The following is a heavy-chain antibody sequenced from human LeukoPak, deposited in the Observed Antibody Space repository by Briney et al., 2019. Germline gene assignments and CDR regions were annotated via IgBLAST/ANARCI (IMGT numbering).Heavy chain of an antibody. CDR3: AKHSGISANWPDDAFDI. V-gene: IGHV3-23*01. CDR1: GFTFSSYG. J-gene: IGHJ3*02. D-gene: IGHD3-10*01. CDR2: ISGSGGST. Sequence: PGGSLRLSCAASGFTFSSYGMSWVRQAPGKGLEWVSAISGSGGSTYYADSVKGRFTISRDNSKNTLYLQMNSLRAEDTAVYYCAKHSGISANWPDDAFDIWGQGTMVTVSS.